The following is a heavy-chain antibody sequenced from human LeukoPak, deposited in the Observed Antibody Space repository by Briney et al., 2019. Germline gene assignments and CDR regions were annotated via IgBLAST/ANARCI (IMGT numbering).Heavy chain of an antibody. CDR1: GFTFSSYW. Sequence: GSLRLSFAASGFTFSSYWMSWVRQAPGKGLEWVANIKQDGSEKYYVDSVKGRFTISRDNAKNSLYLQMNSLRAEATAVYYCARLKLLWSNYFDYWGQGTLVTVSS. V-gene: IGHV3-7*01. J-gene: IGHJ4*02. CDR2: IKQDGSEK. D-gene: IGHD2-2*01. CDR3: ARLKLLWSNYFDY.